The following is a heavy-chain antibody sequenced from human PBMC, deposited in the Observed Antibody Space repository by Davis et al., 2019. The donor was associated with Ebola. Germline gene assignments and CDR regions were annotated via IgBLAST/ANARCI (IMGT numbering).Heavy chain of an antibody. CDR1: GFTFTSSA. CDR3: ARDSGDSKEFDY. D-gene: IGHD4-17*01. CDR2: IVVGSGNT. Sequence: SVKVSCKASGFTFTSSAVQWVRQARGQRLEWIGWIVVGSGNTNYAQKFQGRVTITADKSTSTAYMELSSLRSEDTAVYYCARDSGDSKEFDYWGQGTLVTVSS. V-gene: IGHV1-58*01. J-gene: IGHJ4*02.